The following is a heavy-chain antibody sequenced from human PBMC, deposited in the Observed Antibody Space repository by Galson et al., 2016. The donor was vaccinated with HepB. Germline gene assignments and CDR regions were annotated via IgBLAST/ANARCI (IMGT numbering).Heavy chain of an antibody. D-gene: IGHD3-10*01. J-gene: IGHJ4*02. CDR3: ARRSDDAYGSGSLDY. CDR1: GGSMRSYY. Sequence: ETLSLTCTVSGGSMRSYYWTWIRQSPGKGLEFIGYIYYSGLTYYNPSLQSRVTTSIDMSKNQFSLRLSSVIAADTAVYYCARRSDDAYGSGSLDYWGQGALVTVSS. CDR2: IYYSGLT. V-gene: IGHV4-59*08.